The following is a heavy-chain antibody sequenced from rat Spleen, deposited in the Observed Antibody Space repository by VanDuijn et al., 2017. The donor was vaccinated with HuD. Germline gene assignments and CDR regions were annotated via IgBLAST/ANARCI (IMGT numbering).Heavy chain of an antibody. J-gene: IGHJ2*01. V-gene: IGHV5-25*01. CDR1: GFTFINYD. CDR2: ISAGGRNT. CDR3: ARSVFDY. Sequence: EVQLVESGGGLVQPGRSLKLSCAASGFTFINYDMAWVRQAPTKGLEWIASISAGGRNTYYRDSVKGRFTISRDNAKSTLYLQMDSLKSEDTATYYCARSVFDYWGQGVMVTVSS.